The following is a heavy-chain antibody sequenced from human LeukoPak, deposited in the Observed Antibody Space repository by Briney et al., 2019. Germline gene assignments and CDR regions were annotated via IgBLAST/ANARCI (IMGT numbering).Heavy chain of an antibody. CDR3: ARIAVAGTFLS. V-gene: IGHV3-48*03. CDR1: GFTFSSYE. Sequence: PGGSLRLSCAASGFTFSSYEMNWVRQAPGKGLEWVSYISSSGSTIYYADSVKGRFTISRDNAKNSLYLQMNSLRAEDTAVHYCARIAVAGTFLSWGQGTLVTVSS. CDR2: ISSSGSTI. D-gene: IGHD6-19*01. J-gene: IGHJ4*02.